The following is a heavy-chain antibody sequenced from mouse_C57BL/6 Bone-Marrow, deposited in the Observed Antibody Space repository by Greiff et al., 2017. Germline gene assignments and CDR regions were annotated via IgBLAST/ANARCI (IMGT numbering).Heavy chain of an antibody. CDR1: GYTFTDYY. CDR2: INPYNGGT. J-gene: IGHJ2*01. Sequence: VKLQQSGPVLVKPGASVKMSCKASGYTFTDYYMNWVKQSHGKSLEWIGVINPYNGGTSYNQKFKGKATLTVDKSSSTAYRELNSRTSEYSAVYYCASGVPFDYWGQGTTLTGSS. CDR3: ASGVPFDY. V-gene: IGHV1-19*01.